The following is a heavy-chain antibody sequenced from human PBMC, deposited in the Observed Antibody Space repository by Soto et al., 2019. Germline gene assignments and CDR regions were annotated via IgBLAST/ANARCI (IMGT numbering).Heavy chain of an antibody. CDR3: ARGSVYDYRFFDY. D-gene: IGHD5-12*01. CDR1: GYTFTGYY. J-gene: IGHJ4*02. Sequence: QVQLVQSGAEVKKPGASVKVSCKASGYTFTGYYMHWVRQAPGQGLEWMGWINPGSGDTDYAQKFQGRVTLTRDTSISTAYLELTSDDTAVYYCARGSVYDYRFFDYWGQGALITVSS. V-gene: IGHV1-2*02. CDR2: INPGSGDT.